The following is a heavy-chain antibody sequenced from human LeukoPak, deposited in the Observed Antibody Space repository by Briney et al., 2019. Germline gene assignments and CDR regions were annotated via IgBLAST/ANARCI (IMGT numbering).Heavy chain of an antibody. V-gene: IGHV4-59*01. CDR1: GGSISSYY. D-gene: IGHD7-27*01. CDR2: IYYSGST. CDR3: ARSSASNLWYYHGKDV. J-gene: IGHJ6*02. Sequence: SETLSLTCTVSGGSISSYYWSWIRQPPGKGLEWIGYIYYSGSTNYNPSLKSRVTISVDTSKNQFSLKLSSVTAADTAVYYCARSSASNLWYYHGKDVWGQGTTVTVSS.